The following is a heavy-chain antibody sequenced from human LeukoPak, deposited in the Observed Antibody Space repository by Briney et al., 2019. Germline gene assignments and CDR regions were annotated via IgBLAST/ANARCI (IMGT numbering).Heavy chain of an antibody. CDR1: GGSISSSSYY. J-gene: IGHJ4*02. D-gene: IGHD1-26*01. CDR2: IYYSGIT. CDR3: ARERREQLLPPYTRLVTYFDY. Sequence: SETLSLTCTVSGGSISSSSYYWGWIRQPPGKGLVWIGSIYYSGITYYNPSLKSRVTISVDTSKNQLSLKLRSVTAADTAVYYCARERREQLLPPYTRLVTYFDYWGQGTLVTVSS. V-gene: IGHV4-39*07.